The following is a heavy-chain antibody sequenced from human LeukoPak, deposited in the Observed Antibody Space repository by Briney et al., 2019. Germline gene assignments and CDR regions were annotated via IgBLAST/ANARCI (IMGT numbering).Heavy chain of an antibody. Sequence: GGSLRLSCVASGFTFSGYETNWVRQAPGKGLEWVSYIDSSGNTIYYAYSVKRRFTISRDNPNDLLYLHMNRLRVEDTAVYYCARDREVYGANSYRFDHGGQGALVTVSP. D-gene: IGHD4-23*01. J-gene: IGHJ4*02. CDR1: GFTFSGYE. V-gene: IGHV3-48*03. CDR2: IDSSGNTI. CDR3: ARDREVYGANSYRFDH.